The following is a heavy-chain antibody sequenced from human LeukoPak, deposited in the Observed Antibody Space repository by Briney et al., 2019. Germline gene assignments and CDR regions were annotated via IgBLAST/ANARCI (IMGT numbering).Heavy chain of an antibody. V-gene: IGHV1-2*02. CDR1: GYTLIGHY. J-gene: IGHJ5*02. CDR3: AREASGYSYGLGYWFDP. D-gene: IGHD5-18*01. CDR2: MNPDSGGT. Sequence: ASVKVSCKASGYTLIGHYIHWVRQAPGQGLEWMGWMNPDSGGTNYAQKFQDRATMTRDTSISTAYMELSRLRSDDTAVYYCAREASGYSYGLGYWFDPWGQGTLVTVSS.